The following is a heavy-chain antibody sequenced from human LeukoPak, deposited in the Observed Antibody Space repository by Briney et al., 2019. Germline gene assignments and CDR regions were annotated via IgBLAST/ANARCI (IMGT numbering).Heavy chain of an antibody. D-gene: IGHD6-13*01. J-gene: IGHJ6*03. CDR2: ISGSGGST. CDR1: GFTFSSYA. Sequence: GGSLRLSCAASGFTFSSYAMSWVRQAPGKGLEWVSAISGSGGSTYYADSVKGRFTISRDNSKNTLYLQMNSLRAEDTAVYYCAKCQSSSWYEGYYYMDVWGKGTTVTVS. CDR3: AKCQSSSWYEGYYYMDV. V-gene: IGHV3-23*01.